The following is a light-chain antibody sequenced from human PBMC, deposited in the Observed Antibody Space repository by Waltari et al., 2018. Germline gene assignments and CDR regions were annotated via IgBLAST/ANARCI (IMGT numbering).Light chain of an antibody. J-gene: IGKJ2*01. Sequence: DIVMTQSPDSTAVSLGERATINCKSSQSVLSGSNNANDLAWYQQKPRQPPKLLIYWASTRESGVPDRFSGSGSGTDFTLTINSLQAEDVAVYYCQSRIAFGQGTKLEIK. CDR3: QSRIA. V-gene: IGKV4-1*01. CDR1: QSVLSGSNNAND. CDR2: WAS.